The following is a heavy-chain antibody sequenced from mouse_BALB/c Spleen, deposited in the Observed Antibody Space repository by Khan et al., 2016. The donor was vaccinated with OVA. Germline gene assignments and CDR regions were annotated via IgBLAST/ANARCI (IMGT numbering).Heavy chain of an antibody. CDR2: VSTGGGYT. D-gene: IGHD1-1*01. Sequence: EVQLVESGGDLVKPGGSLKLSCAASGFPFSTYGMSWVRQTPDKRLEWVATVSTGGGYTYYPDSVQGRFTISRDNAKNTLYLQMSGLKSEDTAMFYCTRLAYYYDSEGFAYWGQGTLVTVSA. CDR3: TRLAYYYDSEGFAY. V-gene: IGHV5-6*01. J-gene: IGHJ3*01. CDR1: GFPFSTYG.